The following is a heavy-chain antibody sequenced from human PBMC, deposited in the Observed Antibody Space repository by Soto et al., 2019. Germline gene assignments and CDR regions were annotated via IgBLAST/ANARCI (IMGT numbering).Heavy chain of an antibody. V-gene: IGHV3-23*01. CDR1: GFTFSSYA. CDR3: ARRATTYYYGSGSYLDY. CDR2: ISGSGGST. D-gene: IGHD3-10*01. Sequence: EVQLLESGGGLVQPGGSLRLSCAASGFTFSSYAMSWVRQAPGKGLEWVSAISGSGGSTYYADSVKGRFTISRDNSKNTLYLQMISLRAEDTAVYYCARRATTYYYGSGSYLDYWGQGTLVTVSS. J-gene: IGHJ4*02.